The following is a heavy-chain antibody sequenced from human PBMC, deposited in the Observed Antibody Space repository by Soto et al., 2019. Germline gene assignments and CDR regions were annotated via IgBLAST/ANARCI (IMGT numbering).Heavy chain of an antibody. J-gene: IGHJ5*01. CDR3: SRVRNKVGASLFDL. V-gene: IGHV4-59*01. Sequence: SETLSLTCTVSGGSISSYYWSWIRQPPGKGLEWIGYIYYSGSTNYNPSLKSRVTISVDTSKNQFSLKLSSVTAADTAVYYCSRVRNKVGASLFDLWGQGSLVTGSS. CDR1: GGSISSYY. CDR2: IYYSGST. D-gene: IGHD1-1*01.